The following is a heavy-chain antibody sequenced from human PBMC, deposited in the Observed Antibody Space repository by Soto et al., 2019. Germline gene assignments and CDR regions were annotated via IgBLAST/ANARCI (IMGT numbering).Heavy chain of an antibody. Sequence: SVKVSFKASGYTFTSYGIHWVRQAPGQRLEWTGWINAGNGNTKYSENFQGRVTITRDTSASTAYLELSSLRSEDTAVYYCARDPNDSSAYYHHYYYGMDVWGQGTTVTVPS. CDR3: ARDPNDSSAYYHHYYYGMDV. V-gene: IGHV1-3*01. CDR1: GYTFTSYG. D-gene: IGHD3-22*01. J-gene: IGHJ6*02. CDR2: INAGNGNT.